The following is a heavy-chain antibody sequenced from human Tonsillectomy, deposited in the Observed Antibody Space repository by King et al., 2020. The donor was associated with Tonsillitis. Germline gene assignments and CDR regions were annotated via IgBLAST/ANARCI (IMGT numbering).Heavy chain of an antibody. V-gene: IGHV3-11*01. Sequence: VQLVESGGGLVKPGGSLRLSCAASGFTFSDYYMSWIRQAPGKGLEWVSYISSSGSTIYYADSVKGRFTISRDNAKNSLYLQMNSLRAEDTAVYYCAREDIVVVVAATQKTHSVMDVRGQGTPATVSS. J-gene: IGHJ6*02. CDR3: AREDIVVVVAATQKTHSVMDV. CDR1: GFTFSDYY. CDR2: ISSSGSTI. D-gene: IGHD2-15*01.